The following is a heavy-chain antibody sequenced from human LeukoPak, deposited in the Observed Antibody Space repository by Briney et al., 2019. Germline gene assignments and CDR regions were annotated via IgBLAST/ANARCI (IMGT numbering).Heavy chain of an antibody. V-gene: IGHV4-34*01. CDR1: GGSFSGYY. Sequence: SETLSLTCAVYGGSFSGYYWSWIRQPPGKGLEWIGEINHSGSTNYDPSLKSRVTISVDTSKNQFSLKLSSVTAADTAVYYCARWGSGWYYFDYWGQGTLVTVSS. CDR2: INHSGST. J-gene: IGHJ4*02. CDR3: ARWGSGWYYFDY. D-gene: IGHD6-19*01.